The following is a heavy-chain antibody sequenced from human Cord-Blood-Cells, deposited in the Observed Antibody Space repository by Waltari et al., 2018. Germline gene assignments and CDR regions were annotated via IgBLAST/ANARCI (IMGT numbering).Heavy chain of an antibody. J-gene: IGHJ4*02. D-gene: IGHD3-10*01. CDR2: IYYSGST. Sequence: QLQLQESDPGLVKPSETLSLTCTVSGGSISSSSYYWGWIRQPPGKGLEWIGSIYYSGSTYYNPSLKSRVTISVDTSKNQFSLKLSSVTAADTAVYYCARYGSGSYSSDYWGQGTLVTVSS. CDR1: GGSISSSSYY. CDR3: ARYGSGSYSSDY. V-gene: IGHV4-39*01.